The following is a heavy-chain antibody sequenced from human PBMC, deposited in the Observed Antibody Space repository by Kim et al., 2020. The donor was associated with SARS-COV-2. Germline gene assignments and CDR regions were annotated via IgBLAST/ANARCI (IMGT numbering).Heavy chain of an antibody. J-gene: IGHJ6*02. CDR3: ARPHSAAALYGMDV. CDR2: IFGGGVT. V-gene: IGHV3-53*01. D-gene: IGHD6-13*01. Sequence: GGSLRLSCAVSGFNVGVNYMNWVRQAPGKGLESVSVIFGGGVTFYADSVKGRFTISRDSSKNTLYLHMNSLRVEDTAVYYCARPHSAAALYGMDVWGQWTTVTVSS. CDR1: GFNVGVNY.